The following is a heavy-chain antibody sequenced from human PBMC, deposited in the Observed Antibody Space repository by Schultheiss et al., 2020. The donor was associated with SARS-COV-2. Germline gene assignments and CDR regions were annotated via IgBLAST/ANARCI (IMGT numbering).Heavy chain of an antibody. CDR3: AGSGYRYGARW. Sequence: LRLSCTVSGGSIRSGESYWSWIRQSPGKGLEWIGYIYYSGSTYYNPSLKSRITISVDTSKNQFSLKLSSVTAADTAVYYCAGSGYRYGARWWGRGTLVTVSS. V-gene: IGHV4-30-4*01. D-gene: IGHD5-18*01. J-gene: IGHJ4*02. CDR2: IYYSGST. CDR1: GGSIRSGESY.